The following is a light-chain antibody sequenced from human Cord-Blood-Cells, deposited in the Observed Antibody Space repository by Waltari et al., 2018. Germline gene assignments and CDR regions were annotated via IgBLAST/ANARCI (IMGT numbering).Light chain of an antibody. CDR2: WAS. CDR3: QQYYSTPFT. Sequence: DIVMTQSPDSLAVSLGERATINCKSSQSVLYRSNNKNYLAWYQQQPGQPPKLLIYWASTRESGVPDRFSGSGSGTDFTLTISSLQAEDVAVYYCQQYYSTPFTFGPGTKVDIK. J-gene: IGKJ3*01. V-gene: IGKV4-1*01. CDR1: QSVLYRSNNKNY.